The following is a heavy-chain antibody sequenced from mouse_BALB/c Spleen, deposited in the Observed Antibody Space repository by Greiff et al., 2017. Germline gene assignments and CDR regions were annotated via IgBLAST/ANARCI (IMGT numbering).Heavy chain of an antibody. CDR1: GYTFTSYW. V-gene: IGHV1-69*02. CDR2: IDPSDSYT. CDR3: ARIGDSSGPPYAMDY. Sequence: QVHVKQPGAELVKPGASVKLSCKASGYTFTSYWMHWVKQRPGQGLEWIGEIDPSDSYTNYNQKFKGKATLTVDKSSSTAYMQLSSLTSEDSAVYYCARIGDSSGPPYAMDYWGQGTSVTVSS. D-gene: IGHD3-2*01. J-gene: IGHJ4*01.